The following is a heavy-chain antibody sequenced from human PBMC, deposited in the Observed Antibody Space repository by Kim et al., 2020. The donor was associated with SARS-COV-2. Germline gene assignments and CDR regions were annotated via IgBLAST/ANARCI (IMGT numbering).Heavy chain of an antibody. CDR3: AKGCDSGTLSCYYPIDD. J-gene: IGHJ6*02. Sequence: VKGRFTISRDNSKNTLYLQMNSLRAEDTAVYYCAKGCDSGTLSCYYPIDDWGHGTTVTVSS. V-gene: IGHV3-33*06. D-gene: IGHD3-22*01.